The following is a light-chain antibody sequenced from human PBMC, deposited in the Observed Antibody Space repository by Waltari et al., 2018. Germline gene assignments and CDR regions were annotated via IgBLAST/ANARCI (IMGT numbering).Light chain of an antibody. CDR3: QQYCTIPIT. V-gene: IGKV4-1*01. CDR2: WAS. Sequence: EIVMTQSPATVSVSPGERATITCKSSQSVLYSSNSKDYLAWYQQKPGQPPKLLIYWASTRESGVPDRFSGSGSGTDFTLTISSLQAEDVAVYYCQQYCTIPITFGQGTRLEIK. J-gene: IGKJ5*01. CDR1: QSVLYSSNSKDY.